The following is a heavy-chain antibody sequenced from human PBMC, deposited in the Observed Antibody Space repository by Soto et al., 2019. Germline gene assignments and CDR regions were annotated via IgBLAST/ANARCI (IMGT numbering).Heavy chain of an antibody. CDR3: AKDYPSAVACQVFDY. CDR1: GFTFSSYA. V-gene: IGHV3-23*01. CDR2: ISGSGGST. D-gene: IGHD6-19*01. Sequence: EVQLLESGGGLVQPGGSLRLSCAASGFTFSSYAMSWVRQAPGKGLEWVSAISGSGGSTYYADSVKGRVTISRDNSKNTLYLQMDSLRAEDTSVYYCAKDYPSAVACQVFDYWGKGTLVTVAS. J-gene: IGHJ4*02.